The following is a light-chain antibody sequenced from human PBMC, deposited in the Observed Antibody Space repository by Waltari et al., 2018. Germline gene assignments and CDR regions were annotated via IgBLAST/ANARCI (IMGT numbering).Light chain of an antibody. CDR1: QRVGRS. Sequence: EIVLTQSPGTLSLYPGARATLACRASQRVGRSLAWYQQKPGQAPRLLIYDTSRRATGIPDRFSGSGSGTDFSLTISRLEPEDFAVYYCQHYLRLPATFGQGTKVEI. CDR2: DTS. CDR3: QHYLRLPAT. V-gene: IGKV3-20*01. J-gene: IGKJ1*01.